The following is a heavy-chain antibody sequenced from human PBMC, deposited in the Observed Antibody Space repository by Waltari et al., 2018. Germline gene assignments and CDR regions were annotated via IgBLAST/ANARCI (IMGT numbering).Heavy chain of an antibody. CDR3: AREGGYSYGHDWYFDL. V-gene: IGHV4-39*07. CDR1: GGPISRSSYY. D-gene: IGHD5-18*01. CDR2: IYYSGST. Sequence: QLQLQESGPGLVQPSETLSLTCTVSGGPISRSSYYLGGNRPPPGKGLEWIGSIYYSGSTYYNPSLKSRVTISVDTSKNQFSLKLSSVTAADTAVYYCAREGGYSYGHDWYFDLWGRGTLVTVSS. J-gene: IGHJ2*01.